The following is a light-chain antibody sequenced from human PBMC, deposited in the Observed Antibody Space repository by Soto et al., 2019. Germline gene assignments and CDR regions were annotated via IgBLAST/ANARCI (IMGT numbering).Light chain of an antibody. V-gene: IGLV2-14*01. J-gene: IGLJ3*02. CDR3: SSYTSSTTPWV. Sequence: QSVLTQPASVSGSPGQSITISCTGTSSDVGGNNYVSWYQHHPGKAPKLLIYRPSGVSNRFSGSKSGNTASLTISGLQAEDEGDYHCSSYTSSTTPWVFGGGTQLTVL. CDR1: SSDVGGNNY.